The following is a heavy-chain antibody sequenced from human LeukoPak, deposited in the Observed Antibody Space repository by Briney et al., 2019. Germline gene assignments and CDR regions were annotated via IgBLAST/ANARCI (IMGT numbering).Heavy chain of an antibody. V-gene: IGHV4-38-2*02. CDR1: GYSISSGYY. Sequence: SETLSLTCTVSGYSISSGYYWGWIRQPPGKGLEWIGSIYHSGSTYYNLSLKSRVTISVDTSKNQFSLKLNSVTAADTAVYYCARDRAGAYFDYWGQGTLVTVSS. D-gene: IGHD1-14*01. CDR3: ARDRAGAYFDY. CDR2: IYHSGST. J-gene: IGHJ4*02.